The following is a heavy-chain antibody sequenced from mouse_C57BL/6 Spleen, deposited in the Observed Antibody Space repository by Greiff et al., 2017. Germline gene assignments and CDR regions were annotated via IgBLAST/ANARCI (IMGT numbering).Heavy chain of an antibody. CDR2: IDPSDSYT. V-gene: IGHV1-50*01. CDR1: GYTFTSYW. J-gene: IGHJ2*01. D-gene: IGHD4-1*01. CDR3: ATNWDGGD. Sequence: VQLQQPGAELVKPGASVKLSCKASGYTFTSYWMQWVKQRPGQGLEWIGEIDPSDSYTNYNQKFKGKATLTVDTSSSTAYMQLSSLTSEDSAVYYCATNWDGGDWGQGTTLTVSS.